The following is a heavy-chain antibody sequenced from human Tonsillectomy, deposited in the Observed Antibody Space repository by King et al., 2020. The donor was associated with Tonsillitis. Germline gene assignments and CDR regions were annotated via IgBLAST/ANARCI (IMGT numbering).Heavy chain of an antibody. Sequence: VQLVESGGGLVQPGGSLRLSCAASGFTFSTYWMSWVRQAPGKGLEWVANIKQDGSEKYFVDSVKGRFTNSRDNAMNSMYLQMNSLRAEDTAVYYCVRDHGYYWFDPWGQGTLVTVSS. V-gene: IGHV3-7*03. CDR3: VRDHGYYWFDP. D-gene: IGHD3-3*01. CDR2: IKQDGSEK. J-gene: IGHJ5*02. CDR1: GFTFSTYW.